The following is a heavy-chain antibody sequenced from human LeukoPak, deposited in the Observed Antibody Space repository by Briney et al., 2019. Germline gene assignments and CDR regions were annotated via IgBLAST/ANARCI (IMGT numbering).Heavy chain of an antibody. D-gene: IGHD3-22*01. J-gene: IGHJ4*02. CDR3: AREERYYYDSSGYYSLDY. V-gene: IGHV1-2*02. Sequence: ASVKVSCKASGYTFTGYYMHWVRQAPGQGLEWMGWINPNSGGTNYAQKFQGRVTMTRDTSISTAYMELSRLRPDDTAVYYCAREERYYYDSSGYYSLDYWGQGTLVTVSS. CDR1: GYTFTGYY. CDR2: INPNSGGT.